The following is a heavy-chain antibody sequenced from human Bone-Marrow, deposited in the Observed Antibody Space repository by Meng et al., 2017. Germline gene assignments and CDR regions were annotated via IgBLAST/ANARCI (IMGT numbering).Heavy chain of an antibody. CDR1: GFTFSAYA. D-gene: IGHD3-10*01. CDR2: ISGSGGGP. Sequence: GESLKISCTASGFTFSAYAMSWVRQTPGKGLEWVSSISGSGGGPYYADSVKGRFTISRDNSKNTLYLQMNSLRAEDTAVYYCARDVLLWFGEEGGYFDYWGQGTTVTVSS. V-gene: IGHV3-23*01. J-gene: IGHJ4*03. CDR3: ARDVLLWFGEEGGYFDY.